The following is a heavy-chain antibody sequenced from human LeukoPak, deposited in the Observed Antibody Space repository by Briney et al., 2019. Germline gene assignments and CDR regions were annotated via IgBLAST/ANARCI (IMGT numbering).Heavy chain of an antibody. CDR1: GGSISSGDYY. D-gene: IGHD3-3*01. CDR2: IYYSGST. CDR3: ARAYDFWSANEYFQH. J-gene: IGHJ1*01. Sequence: SETLSLTCTVSGGSISSGDYYWSWIRQPPGKGLEWIGYIYYSGSTYYNPSLKSRVTISVDTSKNQFSLKLSSVTTADTAVYYCARAYDFWSANEYFQHWGQGTLVTVSS. V-gene: IGHV4-30-4*08.